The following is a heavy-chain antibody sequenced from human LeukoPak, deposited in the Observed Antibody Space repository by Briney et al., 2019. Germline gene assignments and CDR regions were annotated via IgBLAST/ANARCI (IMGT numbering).Heavy chain of an antibody. Sequence: SETLSLTCTVSGGSISSSSYYWGWIRQPPGKGLEWIGSIYYSGSTYYNPSLKSRLTMSVVTSKNQFSLDLSSVTAADTAVYYCARDRDGYNSIDPWGQGILVTVSS. D-gene: IGHD5-24*01. V-gene: IGHV4-39*07. J-gene: IGHJ5*02. CDR2: IYYSGST. CDR3: ARDRDGYNSIDP. CDR1: GGSISSSSYY.